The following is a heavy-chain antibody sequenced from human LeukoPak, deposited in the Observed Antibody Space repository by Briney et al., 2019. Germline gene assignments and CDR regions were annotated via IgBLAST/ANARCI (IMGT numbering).Heavy chain of an antibody. Sequence: ASVKVSCKASGYTFTSYGISWVRQAPGQGLGWMGWISAYNGNTNYAQKLQGRVTMTTDTSTSTAYMELRSLRSDDTAVYYCARHTYYYDSSGYYYDWFDPWGQGTLVTVSS. D-gene: IGHD3-22*01. V-gene: IGHV1-18*01. CDR3: ARHTYYYDSSGYYYDWFDP. J-gene: IGHJ5*02. CDR2: ISAYNGNT. CDR1: GYTFTSYG.